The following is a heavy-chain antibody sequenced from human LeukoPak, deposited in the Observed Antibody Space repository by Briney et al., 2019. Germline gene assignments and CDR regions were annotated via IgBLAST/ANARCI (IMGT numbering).Heavy chain of an antibody. V-gene: IGHV1-24*01. CDR2: FDPEDGET. D-gene: IGHD3-16*02. Sequence: GASVKVSCKVSGYTLTELSMHWVRQAPGKGLEWMGGFDPEDGETIYAQKFQGRVTMTEDTSTDTAYMELSSLRSEDTAVYYCATYPEWFTFGGVIGLRYWGQGTLVTVSS. CDR1: GYTLTELS. CDR3: ATYPEWFTFGGVIGLRY. J-gene: IGHJ4*02.